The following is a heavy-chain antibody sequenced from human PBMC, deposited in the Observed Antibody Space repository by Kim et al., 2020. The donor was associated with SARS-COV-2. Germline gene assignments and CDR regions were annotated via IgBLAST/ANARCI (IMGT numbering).Heavy chain of an antibody. CDR3: ARDTRDYYGMDV. Sequence: GGSLRLSCAASGFTFSSSGMHWVRQAPGKGLEWVAVIWYDGSNKYYADSVKGRFTISRDNSKNTLYLQMNSLRAEDTAVYYCARDTRDYYGMDVWGQGTTVTVSS. J-gene: IGHJ6*02. V-gene: IGHV3-33*01. CDR2: IWYDGSNK. CDR1: GFTFSSSG.